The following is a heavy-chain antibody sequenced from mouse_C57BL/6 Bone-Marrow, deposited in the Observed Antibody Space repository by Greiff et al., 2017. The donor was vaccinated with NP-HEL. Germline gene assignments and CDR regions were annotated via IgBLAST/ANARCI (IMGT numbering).Heavy chain of an antibody. Sequence: QVQLQQSGAELVRPGTSVKVSCKASGYAFTNYLIEWVKQRPGQGLEWIGVINPGSGGTNYNEKVKGKATLTADKSSSTVYMQLSRLTSEDSAVYVCARSDCYGSSFFWYFDVWGTGTTVTVSS. V-gene: IGHV1-54*01. J-gene: IGHJ1*03. D-gene: IGHD1-1*01. CDR2: INPGSGGT. CDR1: GYAFTNYL. CDR3: ARSDCYGSSFFWYFDV.